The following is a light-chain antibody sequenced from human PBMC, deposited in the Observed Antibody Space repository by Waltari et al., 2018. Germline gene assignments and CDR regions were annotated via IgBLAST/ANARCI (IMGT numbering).Light chain of an antibody. CDR1: QSVGRA. J-gene: IGKJ1*01. V-gene: IGKV3-20*01. Sequence: IVLTHSPGTLALSPGEIAPLSCRASQSVGRALAWYQQKPGQAPRLRIYDASSRATGISDKFSGSGSGTDFSLTISRVEPEDFAVYFCQMYVRLPVTFGQGTKVEVK. CDR2: DAS. CDR3: QMYVRLPVT.